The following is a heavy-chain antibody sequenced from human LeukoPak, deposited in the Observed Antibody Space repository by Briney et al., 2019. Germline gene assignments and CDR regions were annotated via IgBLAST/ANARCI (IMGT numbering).Heavy chain of an antibody. CDR2: ISSSSSYI. Sequence: TGGSLRLSCAASGFTFSSYSMNWVRQAPGKGLEWVSSISSSSSYIYYADSVKGRFTISRDNAKNSLYLQMNSLRAEDTAVYYCAREKASSSSVGSRYWGQGTLVTVSS. J-gene: IGHJ4*02. D-gene: IGHD6-6*01. CDR1: GFTFSSYS. V-gene: IGHV3-21*01. CDR3: AREKASSSSVGSRY.